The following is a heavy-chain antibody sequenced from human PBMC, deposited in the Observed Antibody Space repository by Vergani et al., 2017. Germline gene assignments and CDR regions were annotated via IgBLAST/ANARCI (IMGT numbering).Heavy chain of an antibody. CDR1: GGSIRSTFYY. J-gene: IGHJ4*02. D-gene: IGHD3-22*01. CDR3: ATIDSSGYYPSYNVPDY. V-gene: IGHV3-20*04. CDR2: VNWNGVGS. Sequence: LQLQESDPGLVKPSETLSLTCTVSGGSIRSTFYYWGWIRQPPGKGLEWVAGVNWNGVGSAYADSVRGRFIISRDNAKNSLFLQMNSLRVEDTALYYCATIDSSGYYPSYNVPDYWGQGTQVTVSS.